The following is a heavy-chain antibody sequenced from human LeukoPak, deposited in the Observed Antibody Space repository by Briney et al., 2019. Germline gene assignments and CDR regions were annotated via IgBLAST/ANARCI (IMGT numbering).Heavy chain of an antibody. CDR3: AKDSPWDQRGDY. CDR2: ISGSGGST. D-gene: IGHD3-10*01. Sequence: HPGGSLRLSCATSGFSFSSYAMSWVRQAPGKGLEWVSAISGSGGSTYYADSVKGRFTISRDNSKNTLYLQMNSLRAEDTAVYYCAKDSPWDQRGDYWGQGTLVTVSS. CDR1: GFSFSSYA. V-gene: IGHV3-23*01. J-gene: IGHJ4*02.